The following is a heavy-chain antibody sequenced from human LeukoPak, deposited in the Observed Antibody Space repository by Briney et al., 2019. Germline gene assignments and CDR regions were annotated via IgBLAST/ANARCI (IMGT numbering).Heavy chain of an antibody. J-gene: IGHJ3*02. CDR1: GFTFSSYA. Sequence: GGSLRLSCAASGFTFSSYAMSWVRQAPGKGLEWVSAISGSGGSTYYADSVKGRFTISRDNSKNTLYLQMNSLRAEDTAVYYCARDDILTGYSTAFDIWGQGTMVTVSS. V-gene: IGHV3-23*01. CDR3: ARDDILTGYSTAFDI. CDR2: ISGSGGST. D-gene: IGHD3-9*01.